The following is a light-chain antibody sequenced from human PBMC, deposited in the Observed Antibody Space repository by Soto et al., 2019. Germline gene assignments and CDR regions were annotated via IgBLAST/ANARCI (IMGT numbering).Light chain of an antibody. CDR2: WAS. CDR1: QSVLYSSNNKNY. Sequence: DIVMTQSPDSLAVSLGERATINCKSSQSVLYSSNNKNYLAWYQQKPVQPPKLLIYWASTRESGVPDRFSGSGSGTDFTLTISSLQAEDVAVYYCQQYYSTPSYTFGQGTKLEIK. CDR3: QQYYSTPSYT. V-gene: IGKV4-1*01. J-gene: IGKJ2*01.